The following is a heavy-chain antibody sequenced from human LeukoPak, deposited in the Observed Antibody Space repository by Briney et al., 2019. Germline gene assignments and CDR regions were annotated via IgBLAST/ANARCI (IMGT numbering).Heavy chain of an antibody. CDR1: GYTFTSYY. CDR2: INPNSGGT. V-gene: IGHV1-2*02. CDR3: ARDTSWGFPLFDY. J-gene: IGHJ4*02. Sequence: ASMKVSCKASGYTFTSYYMHWVRQAPGQGLEWMGWINPNSGGTNYAQKFQGRVTMTRDTSISTAYMELSRLRSDDTAVYYCARDTSWGFPLFDYWGQGTLVTVSS. D-gene: IGHD7-27*01.